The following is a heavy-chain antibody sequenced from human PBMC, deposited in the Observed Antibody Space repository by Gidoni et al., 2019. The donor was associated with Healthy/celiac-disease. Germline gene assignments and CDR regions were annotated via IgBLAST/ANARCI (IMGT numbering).Heavy chain of an antibody. V-gene: IGHV1-2*02. Sequence: QVQLVQSGAEVKKPGASVKVSCQASGYTFTGYYMHWVRQAPGQGLEWMGWINPNRGGTNYAQKFQGRVTMTRDTSISTAYMELSRLRSDDTAVYYCAREALPTHFDYWGQGTLVTVSS. CDR1: GYTFTGYY. CDR2: INPNRGGT. CDR3: AREALPTHFDY. J-gene: IGHJ4*02.